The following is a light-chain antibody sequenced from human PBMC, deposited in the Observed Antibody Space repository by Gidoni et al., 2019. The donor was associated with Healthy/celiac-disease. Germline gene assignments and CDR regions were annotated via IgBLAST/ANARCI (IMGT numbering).Light chain of an antibody. CDR1: QSISIY. Sequence: DIKMTQSPSSLSASVGDRVTITCRASQSISIYLNWYQQQPGKAPNLMIYAASSCQSRVPSRCIGSGARTDFTLTISSLQPEDFATYYCQQSYSTPFTFGPGTKVDIK. CDR3: QQSYSTPFT. V-gene: IGKV1-39*01. J-gene: IGKJ3*01. CDR2: AAS.